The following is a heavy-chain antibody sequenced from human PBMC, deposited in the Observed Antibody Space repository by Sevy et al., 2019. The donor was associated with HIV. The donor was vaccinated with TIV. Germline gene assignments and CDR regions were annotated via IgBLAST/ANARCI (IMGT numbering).Heavy chain of an antibody. Sequence: GGSLRLSCVAPGFKFNGHGIHWVRQAPGKGLQWVAGISHDGDNKNYADSVKGRFTISGDQSKNTVFLQMNTLTTEDTAVYYCARDYEVNHWRVVGAFDMWGLGTMVTVSS. V-gene: IGHV3-30*14. J-gene: IGHJ3*02. D-gene: IGHD3-3*01. CDR1: GFKFNGHG. CDR3: ARDYEVNHWRVVGAFDM. CDR2: ISHDGDNK.